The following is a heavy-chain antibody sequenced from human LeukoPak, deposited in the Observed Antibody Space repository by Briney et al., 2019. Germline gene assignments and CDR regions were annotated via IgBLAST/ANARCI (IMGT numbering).Heavy chain of an antibody. Sequence: GGSLRLSCAASGFILSDHYIDWVRQAAGKGLEWVGRTRNKANSYTTEYAASVKGRFTISRDDPKNLLYLQMNSLKSEDTAVYYCGRSGRYRPSDLWGQGTLVTVSS. CDR2: TRNKANSYTT. D-gene: IGHD1-26*01. CDR1: GFILSDHY. V-gene: IGHV3-72*01. J-gene: IGHJ5*02. CDR3: GRSGRYRPSDL.